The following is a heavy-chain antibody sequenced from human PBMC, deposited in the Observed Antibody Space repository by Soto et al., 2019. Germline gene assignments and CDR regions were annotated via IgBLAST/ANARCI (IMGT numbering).Heavy chain of an antibody. J-gene: IGHJ4*02. CDR2: FSYSGST. CDR1: GASISRSSYY. Sequence: SETLSLTCTVSGASISRSSYYWGWILQPPGKGLEWIGSFSYSGSTYYNPSLKSRVTISVDTSKNQFSLKLRSVNAADTAVYYCERHEGATEVWGKGPLVTVS. D-gene: IGHD1-26*01. CDR3: ERHEGATEV. V-gene: IGHV4-39*01.